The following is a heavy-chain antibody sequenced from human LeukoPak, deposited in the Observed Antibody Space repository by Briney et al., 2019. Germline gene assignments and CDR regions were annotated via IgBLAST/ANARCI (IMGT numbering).Heavy chain of an antibody. J-gene: IGHJ4*02. CDR3: ARVWFGSFDY. CDR1: GFTFSDYY. CDR2: ISSSSSYT. Sequence: GGSLRLSCAASGFTFSDYYMSWIRQAPGNGQEWVSYISSSSSYTNYADSVKGRFTISRDNAKNSLYLQMDSLRAEDTAVYYCARVWFGSFDYWGQGTLVTVSS. V-gene: IGHV3-11*06. D-gene: IGHD3-10*01.